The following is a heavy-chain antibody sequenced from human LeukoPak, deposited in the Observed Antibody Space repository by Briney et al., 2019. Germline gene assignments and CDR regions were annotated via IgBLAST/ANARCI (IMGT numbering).Heavy chain of an antibody. CDR2: ISPYSGDT. D-gene: IGHD3-22*01. Sequence: ASVKVSCKASGYTFTSYGISWVRQAPGQGLEWMGWISPYSGDTNYAQRFQGRVTMTMDTSTSTAYMELRRLRSDDTAVYYCASGDYYDSSCYSGASLFDYWGQGTLVTVSS. CDR3: ASGDYYDSSCYSGASLFDY. J-gene: IGHJ4*02. V-gene: IGHV1-18*04. CDR1: GYTFTSYG.